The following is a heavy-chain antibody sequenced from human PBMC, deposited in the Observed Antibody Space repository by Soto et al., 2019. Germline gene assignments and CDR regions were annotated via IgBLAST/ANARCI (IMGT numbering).Heavy chain of an antibody. CDR2: IHDTATT. Sequence: QVQLQESGPGLVKPSQTLSLTCTVSGGSISSDDYYWSWIRQPPGKGLEWIGDIHDTATTSSSPSPKSRLTLSVATSKNQFSLTLRSGTAADTAVYFCASQYYDFSSGALDFWGQGILVTVSS. V-gene: IGHV4-30-4*01. J-gene: IGHJ4*02. CDR1: GGSISSDDYY. D-gene: IGHD3-3*01. CDR3: ASQYYDFSSGALDF.